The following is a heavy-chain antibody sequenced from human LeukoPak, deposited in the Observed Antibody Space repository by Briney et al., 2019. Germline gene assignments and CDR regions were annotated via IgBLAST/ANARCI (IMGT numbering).Heavy chain of an antibody. J-gene: IGHJ4*02. Sequence: GGSLRLSCAASGFTFGSYAMSWVRQAPGKGLEWVSTISSSIYPYYADSVKGRFTISRDNSKNTLYLQMNSLGVDDTAVYYCARGRHLRGYGNSYFDYWGQGTLVTVSS. CDR3: ARGRHLRGYGNSYFDY. D-gene: IGHD5-12*01. V-gene: IGHV3-23*01. CDR1: GFTFGSYA. CDR2: ISSSIYP.